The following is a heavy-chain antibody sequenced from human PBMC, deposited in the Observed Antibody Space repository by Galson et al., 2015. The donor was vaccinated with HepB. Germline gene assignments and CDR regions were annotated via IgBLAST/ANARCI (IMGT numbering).Heavy chain of an antibody. J-gene: IGHJ4*02. CDR1: GFTFSSYA. CDR3: AKGHSFLVVVAATGY. D-gene: IGHD2-15*01. V-gene: IGHV3-23*01. Sequence: SLRLSCAASGFTFSSYAMSWVRQAPGKGLEWVSVISGSGGSTYYADSVKGRFTISRDNSKNTLYLQMNSLRAEDTAVYYCAKGHSFLVVVAATGYWGQGTLVTVSS. CDR2: ISGSGGST.